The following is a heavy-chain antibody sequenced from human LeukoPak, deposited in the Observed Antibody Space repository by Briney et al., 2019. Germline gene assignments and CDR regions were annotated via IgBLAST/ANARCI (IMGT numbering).Heavy chain of an antibody. D-gene: IGHD3-10*01. CDR2: ISYDGSNK. CDR1: GFTLSSYG. V-gene: IGHV3-30*18. Sequence: GGSLRLSCAASGFTLSSYGMHWVRQAPGKGLEWVAVISYDGSNKYYADSVKGRFTISRDNSKNTLYLQMNSLRAEDTAVYSCAKEARLLWFGDRLENWGQGTLVTVSS. J-gene: IGHJ4*02. CDR3: AKEARLLWFGDRLEN.